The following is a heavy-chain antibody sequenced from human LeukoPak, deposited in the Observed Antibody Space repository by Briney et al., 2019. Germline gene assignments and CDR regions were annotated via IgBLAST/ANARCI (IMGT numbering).Heavy chain of an antibody. J-gene: IGHJ4*02. CDR2: INPGGGNT. V-gene: IGHV1-46*01. D-gene: IGHD3-22*01. CDR3: ARGSAVYSEGSVYYYGVIFDY. Sequence: ASVKVSCKASGNTFTRYYIHWVRQAPGQGLEWIGIINPGGGNTGYAQKFQGRVTMTRDTSTTTVYMELSSLTSEDTAVYYCARGSAVYSEGSVYYYGVIFDYGGQGTLVTVS. CDR1: GNTFTRYY.